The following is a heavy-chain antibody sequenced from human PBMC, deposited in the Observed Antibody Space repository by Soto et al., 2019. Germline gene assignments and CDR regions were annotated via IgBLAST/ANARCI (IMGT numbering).Heavy chain of an antibody. V-gene: IGHV1-18*01. CDR2: ISAYNDNT. D-gene: IGHD3-10*01. CDR1: GDTFTNYG. Sequence: IQLVQSGAEVKKAGASEKVSCKASGDTFTNYGISWVRQALGQGLEWMGWISAYNDNTNYAQKFQGRVTLTTDTSTRTAYMELRSLTSDDTAVYYGAREGYYYGSGSYSPPRYYGMDVWDQGTTVTVFS. J-gene: IGHJ6*02. CDR3: AREGYYYGSGSYSPPRYYGMDV.